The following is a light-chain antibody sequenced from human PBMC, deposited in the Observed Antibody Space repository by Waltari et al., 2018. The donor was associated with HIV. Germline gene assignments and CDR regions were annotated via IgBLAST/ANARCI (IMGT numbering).Light chain of an antibody. J-gene: IGLJ3*02. CDR2: DVS. Sequence: QSALTQPASASGSPGQSITISCTGTTSDVGGSHYVASYQQHPGTAPKLMIYDVSSRPSGVSNRCSGSKSGNTASLTISGLQAEDEADYYCSSYTSSSTLGVFGGGTKLTVL. CDR1: TSDVGGSHY. CDR3: SSYTSSSTLGV. V-gene: IGLV2-14*01.